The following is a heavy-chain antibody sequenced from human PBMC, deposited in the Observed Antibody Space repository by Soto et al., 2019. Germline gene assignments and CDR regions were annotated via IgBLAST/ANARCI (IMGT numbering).Heavy chain of an antibody. D-gene: IGHD2-8*02. CDR1: GGSVSSDY. J-gene: IGHJ6*02. Sequence: QVQLQESGPGLVKPSETLSLTCTVSGGSVSSDYWNWIRQSAGKGLEWIGRIYPSGSANYNPSLKRRVSMSVDTSKNQFSLKLSSVTVADTAVYYCARDGRIYWPQYYYAMDGWGRGTTVTVSS. CDR2: IYPSGSA. CDR3: ARDGRIYWPQYYYAMDG. V-gene: IGHV4-4*07.